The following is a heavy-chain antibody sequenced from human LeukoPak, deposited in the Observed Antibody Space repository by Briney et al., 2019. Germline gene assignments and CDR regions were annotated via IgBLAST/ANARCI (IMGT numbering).Heavy chain of an antibody. J-gene: IGHJ3*02. D-gene: IGHD5-12*01. Sequence: GGSLRLSCAASGISFSNFWMSWVRQAPEKGLEWVAHIKQDGSKKHYVDSVKGRFTISRDNAKNSLYLQMNSLRAEDTAVYYCARDQGEYSGYDALLGSFDIWGQGTMVTVSS. V-gene: IGHV3-7*01. CDR3: ARDQGEYSGYDALLGSFDI. CDR1: GISFSNFW. CDR2: IKQDGSKK.